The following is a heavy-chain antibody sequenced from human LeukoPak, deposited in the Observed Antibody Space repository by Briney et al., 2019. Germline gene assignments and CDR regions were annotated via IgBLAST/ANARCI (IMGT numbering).Heavy chain of an antibody. CDR3: ARDSYYYDSSGYYRNWFDP. V-gene: IGHV1-8*02. D-gene: IGHD3-22*01. J-gene: IGHJ5*02. Sequence: ASVKVSCKASGYTFINYGINWVRQATGQGLEWMGWMNPNSGNTGYAQKFQGRVTMTRNTSISTAYMELSSLRSEDTAVYYCARDSYYYDSSGYYRNWFDPWGQGTLVTVSS. CDR1: GYTFINYG. CDR2: MNPNSGNT.